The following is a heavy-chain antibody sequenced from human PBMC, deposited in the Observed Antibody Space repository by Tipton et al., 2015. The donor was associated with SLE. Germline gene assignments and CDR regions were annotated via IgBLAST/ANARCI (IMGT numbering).Heavy chain of an antibody. CDR3: ARQVGAKAFDI. Sequence: TLSLTCTVSGGSITSGCFFYNWIRRPAGKGLEWIGRIYDSGSTSYNPSLKSRVTISQDTSKNQLSLKLSSVTAADTAVYYCARQVGAKAFDIWGQGTMVTVSS. D-gene: IGHD1-26*01. CDR2: IYDSGST. CDR1: GGSITSGCFF. V-gene: IGHV4-61*02. J-gene: IGHJ3*02.